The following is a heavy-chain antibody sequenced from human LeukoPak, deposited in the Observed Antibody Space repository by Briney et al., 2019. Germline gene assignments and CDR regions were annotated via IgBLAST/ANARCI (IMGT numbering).Heavy chain of an antibody. CDR3: ARDIVVVPAAIRMYAFDI. J-gene: IGHJ3*02. CDR1: GFTFSSYS. CDR2: ISSSSSYI. D-gene: IGHD2-2*01. Sequence: GGSLRLSCAASGFTFSSYSMNWVRQAPGKGLEWVSSISSSSSYIYYADSVKGRFTISRDNAKNSLYLQMDSLRAEDTAVYYCARDIVVVPAAIRMYAFDIWGQGTMVTVSS. V-gene: IGHV3-21*01.